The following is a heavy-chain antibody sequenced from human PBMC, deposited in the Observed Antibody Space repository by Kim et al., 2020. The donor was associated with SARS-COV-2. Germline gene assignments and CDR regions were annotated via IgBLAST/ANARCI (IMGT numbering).Heavy chain of an antibody. J-gene: IGHJ6*03. D-gene: IGHD3-16*01. CDR3: ARDSMFTSGYYDPFYYYMDV. Sequence: RFTISSDNSKNTLYLQMNSLRAEDTAVYYCARDSMFTSGYYDPFYYYMDVWGKGTTVTVSS. V-gene: IGHV3-30*07.